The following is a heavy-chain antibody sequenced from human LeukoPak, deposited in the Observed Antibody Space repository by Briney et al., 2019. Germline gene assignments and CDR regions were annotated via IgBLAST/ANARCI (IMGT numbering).Heavy chain of an antibody. Sequence: GGSLRLSCAASGFTFSSYSMNWVRQAPGKGLEWVPSISSSSSYIYYADSVKGRFTISRDNAKNSLYLQMNSLRAEDTAVYYCAREEGSGWYNWFDPWGQGTLVTVSS. CDR2: ISSSSSYI. V-gene: IGHV3-21*01. CDR3: AREEGSGWYNWFDP. D-gene: IGHD6-19*01. J-gene: IGHJ5*02. CDR1: GFTFSSYS.